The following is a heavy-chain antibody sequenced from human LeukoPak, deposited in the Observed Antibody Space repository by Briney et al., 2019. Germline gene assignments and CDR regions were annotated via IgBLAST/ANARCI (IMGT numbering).Heavy chain of an antibody. V-gene: IGHV4-39*01. Sequence: WVRQPPGKGLEWIGSIYYSGSTYYNPSLKSRVTISVDTSKNQFSLKLSSVTAADTAVYYCARVVTATEYYFDYWGQGTLVTVSS. D-gene: IGHD2-21*02. CDR2: IYYSGST. J-gene: IGHJ4*02. CDR3: ARVVTATEYYFDY.